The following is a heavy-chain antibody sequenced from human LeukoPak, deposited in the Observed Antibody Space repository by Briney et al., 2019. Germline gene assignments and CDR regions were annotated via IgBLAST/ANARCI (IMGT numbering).Heavy chain of an antibody. V-gene: IGHV3-23*01. CDR3: AKDGMATISYYFDY. CDR2: ISGSGGST. CDR1: GFTFSSYA. Sequence: AGSLRLSCAASGFTFSSYAMSWVRHGQGRGREWVSAISGSGGSTYYADSVKGRFTISRDNSKNTLYLQMNSLGAEDTAVYYCAKDGMATISYYFDYWGQGTLVTVSS. J-gene: IGHJ4*02. D-gene: IGHD5-24*01.